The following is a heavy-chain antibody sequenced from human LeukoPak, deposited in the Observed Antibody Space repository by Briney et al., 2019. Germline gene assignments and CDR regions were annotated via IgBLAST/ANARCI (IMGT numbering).Heavy chain of an antibody. CDR1: GYTFTSYD. V-gene: IGHV1-8*01. CDR3: ARAESGYDSANFDY. J-gene: IGHJ4*02. CDR2: MNPNSGNT. D-gene: IGHD5-12*01. Sequence: PGASVKVSCKASGYTFTSYDINWVRQATGQGLEWMGWMNPNSGNTGYAQKFQGRVTMTRNTSISTAYMELSSLRSEDTAVYYCARAESGYDSANFDYWGQGTLVTVSS.